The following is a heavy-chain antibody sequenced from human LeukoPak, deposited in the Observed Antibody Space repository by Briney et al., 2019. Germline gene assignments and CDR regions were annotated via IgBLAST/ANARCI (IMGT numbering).Heavy chain of an antibody. J-gene: IGHJ6*02. CDR3: ARGEMTTDMDV. CDR1: GFTFSRYG. CDR2: ISYVGRNK. V-gene: IGHV3-30*03. Sequence: GGSLRLSCVGSGFTFSRYGMHWVRQAPGKGLEWVAVISYVGRNKYYADSVRGRFTTSRDDSKNTLYLQIRSLRPEDTAVYYCARGEMTTDMDVWGQGTKVTVSS. D-gene: IGHD5-24*01.